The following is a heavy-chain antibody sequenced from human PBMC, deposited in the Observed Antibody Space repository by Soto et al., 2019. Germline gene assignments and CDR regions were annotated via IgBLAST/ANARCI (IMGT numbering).Heavy chain of an antibody. J-gene: IGHJ5*02. CDR3: ASSGPYSGSPVNWFDP. V-gene: IGHV1-69*06. Sequence: SSVKVSCKASGGTFSSYAISWVRQAPGQGLEWMGGIIPIFGTANYAQKFQGRVTITADKSTSTAYMELSSLRSEDTAVYYCASSGPYSGSPVNWFDPWGQGTLVTVSS. CDR1: GGTFSSYA. CDR2: IIPIFGTA. D-gene: IGHD1-26*01.